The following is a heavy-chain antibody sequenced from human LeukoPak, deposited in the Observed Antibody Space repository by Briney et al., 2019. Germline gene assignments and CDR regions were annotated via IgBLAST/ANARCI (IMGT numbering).Heavy chain of an antibody. D-gene: IGHD3-22*01. CDR2: IYYSGST. V-gene: IGHV4-59*08. CDR1: GGSISSYY. Sequence: ASETLSLTCTVSGGSISSYYWSWIRQPPGKGLEWIGYIYYSGSTKYHPSLKSRVPIPVDTSKNQFSLKLSSVTAADTAVYDCARAAPDYYDSSGYYPDYYYGMDVWGQGTTVTVSS. J-gene: IGHJ6*02. CDR3: ARAAPDYYDSSGYYPDYYYGMDV.